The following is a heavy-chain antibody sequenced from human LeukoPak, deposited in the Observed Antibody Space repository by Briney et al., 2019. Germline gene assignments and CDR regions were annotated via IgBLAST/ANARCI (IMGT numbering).Heavy chain of an antibody. Sequence: ASVKVSCKASGGTFSSYAISWVRQAPGQGLEWMGGIIPIFGTANYAQKFQGRVTITADESTSTAYMELSSLRSEVTAVYYCARGSGSIWYYYYGMDVWGKGTTVTVSS. J-gene: IGHJ6*04. CDR1: GGTFSSYA. D-gene: IGHD3-10*01. CDR2: IIPIFGTA. V-gene: IGHV1-69*13. CDR3: ARGSGSIWYYYYGMDV.